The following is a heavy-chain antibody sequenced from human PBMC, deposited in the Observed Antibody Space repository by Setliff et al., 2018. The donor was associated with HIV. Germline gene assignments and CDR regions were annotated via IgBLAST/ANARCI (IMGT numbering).Heavy chain of an antibody. D-gene: IGHD6-19*01. V-gene: IGHV3-48*01. Sequence: PGGSLRLSCAASEFTFSSYSMNWVRQAPGKGLEWVSYISSSSTTIYYADSVKGRFTISRDNAKNSLYLQMNSLRAEDTAVYYCASDLYSSGWRWGAFDIWGQGTMVTVSS. CDR2: ISSSSTTI. J-gene: IGHJ3*02. CDR1: EFTFSSYS. CDR3: ASDLYSSGWRWGAFDI.